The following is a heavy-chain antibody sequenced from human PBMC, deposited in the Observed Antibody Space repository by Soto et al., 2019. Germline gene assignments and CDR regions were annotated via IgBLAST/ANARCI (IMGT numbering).Heavy chain of an antibody. V-gene: IGHV3-48*02. J-gene: IGHJ3*02. CDR2: ISSSSSTI. CDR1: GFTFSSYS. D-gene: IGHD3-3*02. Sequence: GGSLRLSCAASGFTFSSYSMNWVRQAPGKGLEWVSYISSSSSTIYYADSVKGRFTISRDNAKNSLYLQMNSLRDEDTAVYYCAREVNLRNFGNAFDIWGQGTMVTVSS. CDR3: AREVNLRNFGNAFDI.